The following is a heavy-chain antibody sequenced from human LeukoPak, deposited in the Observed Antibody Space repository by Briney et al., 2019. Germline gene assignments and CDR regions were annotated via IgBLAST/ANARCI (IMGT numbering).Heavy chain of an antibody. J-gene: IGHJ4*02. CDR3: ACLRGPSDY. D-gene: IGHD4-17*01. CDR1: GFTFSSYS. Sequence: PGGSLRLSCAASGFTFSSYSMNWVRQAPGKGLEWVSSISSRSSYIDYADSLKGRFTISRDNTKNSLYLQMDSLTADDTAVYFCACLRGPSDYWGQGTLVTVSS. CDR2: ISSRSSYI. V-gene: IGHV3-21*01.